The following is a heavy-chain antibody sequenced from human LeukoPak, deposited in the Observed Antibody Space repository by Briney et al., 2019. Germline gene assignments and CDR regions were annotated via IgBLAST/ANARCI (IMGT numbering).Heavy chain of an antibody. J-gene: IGHJ4*02. V-gene: IGHV1-8*02. CDR1: GGTFSSYA. Sequence: ASVKVSCKASGGTFSSYAISWVRQAPGQGLEWMGIINPSGGSTSYAQKFQGRVTMTRNTSISTAYMELSSLRSEDTAVYYCARGRVLDFWSGYYKYYFDYWGQGTLVTVSS. D-gene: IGHD3-3*01. CDR2: INPSGGST. CDR3: ARGRVLDFWSGYYKYYFDY.